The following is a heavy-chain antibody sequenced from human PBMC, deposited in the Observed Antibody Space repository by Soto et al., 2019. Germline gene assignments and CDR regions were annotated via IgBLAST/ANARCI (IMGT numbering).Heavy chain of an antibody. J-gene: IGHJ6*02. Sequence: EVQLVESGGGLVQPGGSLRLSCAASGFTFSSYTMNWVRQAPGKGLEWVSYITSSSSTIYYADSVKGRFTISRDNAKNSLYLQTNSLRDEDTAVYYCARTLAAAAYYYYYGMDVWGQGTTVTVSS. CDR3: ARTLAAAAYYYYYGMDV. V-gene: IGHV3-48*02. CDR1: GFTFSSYT. CDR2: ITSSSSTI. D-gene: IGHD6-13*01.